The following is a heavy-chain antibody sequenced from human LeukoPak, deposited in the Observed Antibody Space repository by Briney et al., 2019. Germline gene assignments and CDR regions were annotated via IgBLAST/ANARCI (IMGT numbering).Heavy chain of an antibody. CDR1: GGTFSSYA. V-gene: IGHV1-69*04. CDR2: IIPILGIA. CDR3: ARGLEVGRLGMDV. Sequence: SVKVSCKASGGTFSSYAISWVRQAPGQGLEWMGRIIPILGIANYAQKFQGRVTITADKSTSTAYMELSSLRSEDTAVYYCARGLEVGRLGMDVWGQGTTVTVSS. D-gene: IGHD2-21*01. J-gene: IGHJ6*02.